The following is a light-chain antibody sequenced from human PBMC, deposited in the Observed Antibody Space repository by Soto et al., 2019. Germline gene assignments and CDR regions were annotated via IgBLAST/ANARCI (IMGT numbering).Light chain of an antibody. J-gene: IGKJ2*01. CDR1: QSVSSSY. CDR2: GAS. V-gene: IGKV3-20*01. Sequence: EIVLSQSPGTLSLSPGERATLSCRASQSVSSSYLAWYQQKPGQAPRLLIYGASSRPTGIPERFRGSGSGTDFTLTISRLEHEDCAVYYCQQDGISPQYTVRRGTKLEIK. CDR3: QQDGISPQYT.